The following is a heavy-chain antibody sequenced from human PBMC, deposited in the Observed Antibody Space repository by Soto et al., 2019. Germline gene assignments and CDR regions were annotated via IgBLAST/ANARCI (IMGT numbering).Heavy chain of an antibody. CDR1: GYSISSGYY. V-gene: IGHV4-38-2*01. Sequence: SETLSLTCAVSGYSISSGYYWGWIRQPPGKGLEWIGSIDQSGSTSYNASLKSRVTISADTSKNQISLMLTSVTAADTAVYYCATDLTTIIVFDQWGQGTQVTVSS. J-gene: IGHJ4*02. CDR2: IDQSGST. D-gene: IGHD3-22*01. CDR3: ATDLTTIIVFDQ.